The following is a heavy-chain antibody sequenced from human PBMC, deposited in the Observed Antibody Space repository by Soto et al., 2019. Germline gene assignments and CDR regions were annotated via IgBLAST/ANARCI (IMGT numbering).Heavy chain of an antibody. Sequence: GGSLRLSCAASGFTFSSYAMHWVRQAPGKGLEWVAVISYDGSNKYYADSVKGRFTISRDNSKNTLYLQMNSLRAEDTAVYYCARAPMAGYYYYYGMDVWGQGTTVTVSS. CDR3: ARAPMAGYYYYYGMDV. CDR2: ISYDGSNK. CDR1: GFTFSSYA. J-gene: IGHJ6*02. D-gene: IGHD6-19*01. V-gene: IGHV3-30-3*01.